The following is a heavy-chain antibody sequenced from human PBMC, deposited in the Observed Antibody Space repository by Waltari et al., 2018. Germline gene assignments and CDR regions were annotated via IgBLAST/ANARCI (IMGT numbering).Heavy chain of an antibody. Sequence: EVQLLESGGGFVQPGGSLRLSCAASGFTFSNYFMNWVRQVPGKGREWGSAIMDRGVNTYYADSLKGRFTISRDNSKNTLYLQMNSLRADDTAIYYCATRVSSWGQGTLVTVSS. CDR3: ATRVSS. CDR2: IMDRGVNT. D-gene: IGHD3-10*01. CDR1: GFTFSNYF. J-gene: IGHJ5*02. V-gene: IGHV3-23*01.